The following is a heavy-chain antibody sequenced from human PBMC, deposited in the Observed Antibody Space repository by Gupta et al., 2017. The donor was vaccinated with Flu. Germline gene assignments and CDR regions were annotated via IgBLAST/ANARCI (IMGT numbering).Heavy chain of an antibody. CDR2: IYSGGST. D-gene: IGHD6-6*01. Sequence: EVQLVESGGGLIQPGGSLRLSCAASGFTVSSNDMSWVRQAPGKGLEWVSVIYSGGSTYYADSVKGRFTISRDNSKNTLYLQMNSLRAEDTAVYYCARAYSSSSRYFDYWGQGTLVTVSS. CDR3: ARAYSSSSRYFDY. V-gene: IGHV3-53*01. J-gene: IGHJ4*02. CDR1: GFTVSSND.